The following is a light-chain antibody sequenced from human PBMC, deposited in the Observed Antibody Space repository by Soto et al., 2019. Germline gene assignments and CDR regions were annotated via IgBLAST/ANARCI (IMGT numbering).Light chain of an antibody. J-gene: IGKJ5*01. V-gene: IGKV3-20*01. Sequence: EFVLTQSPGTLSLSPGERATLSCRASQSVGSNYLAWYQQKPGQAPRLLIYGASSRATGIADRFSGSGSGTDFTLTISRLEPEDFALYYCQHYGRSPITFGQGTRLENK. CDR3: QHYGRSPIT. CDR1: QSVGSNY. CDR2: GAS.